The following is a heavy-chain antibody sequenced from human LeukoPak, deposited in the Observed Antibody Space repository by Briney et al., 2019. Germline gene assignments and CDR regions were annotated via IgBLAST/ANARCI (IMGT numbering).Heavy chain of an antibody. D-gene: IGHD2-2*01. J-gene: IGHJ5*02. CDR3: AREVPAATKGDWFDP. V-gene: IGHV4-31*03. Sequence: SQTLSLTCTVSGGSISSGGYYWSWIRQHPGKGLEWIGYIYYRGSTYYNPSLKSRVTISVDTSKNQFSLKLSSVTAADTAVYYCAREVPAATKGDWFDPWGQGTLVTVSS. CDR1: GGSISSGGYY. CDR2: IYYRGST.